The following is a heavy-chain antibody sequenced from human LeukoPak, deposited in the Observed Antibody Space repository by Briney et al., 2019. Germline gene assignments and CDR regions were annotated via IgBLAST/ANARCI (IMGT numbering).Heavy chain of an antibody. D-gene: IGHD6-13*01. CDR1: GFTVSSNY. V-gene: IGHV3-66*02. CDR3: ASRIAAAVTLGAFDI. J-gene: IGHJ3*02. Sequence: GGSLRLSCAASGFTVSSNYMSWVRQAPGKGLEWVSVIYSGGSTYYADSVKGRFTISRDNSKNTLYLQVNSLRAEDTAVYYCASRIAAAVTLGAFDIWGPGTMVTVSS. CDR2: IYSGGST.